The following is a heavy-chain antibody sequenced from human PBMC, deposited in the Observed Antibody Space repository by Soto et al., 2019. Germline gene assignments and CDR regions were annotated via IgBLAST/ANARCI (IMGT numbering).Heavy chain of an antibody. J-gene: IGHJ6*02. CDR2: ISSSSSYI. CDR3: ARDKDITGTTVYYYYYYGMDV. Sequence: DGSLRLSCAASGFTFSSYSMNWVRQAPGKGLEWVSSISSSSSYIYYADSVKGRFTISRDNAKNSLYLQMNSLRAEDTAVYYCARDKDITGTTVYYYYYYGMDVWGQGTTVTVSS. V-gene: IGHV3-21*01. D-gene: IGHD1-7*01. CDR1: GFTFSSYS.